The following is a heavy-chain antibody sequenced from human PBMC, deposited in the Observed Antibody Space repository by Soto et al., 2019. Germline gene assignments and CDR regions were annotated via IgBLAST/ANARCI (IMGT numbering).Heavy chain of an antibody. V-gene: IGHV4-39*01. D-gene: IGHD6-25*01. J-gene: IGHJ6*02. Sequence: PSETLSLTCTVSGGSISSSSYYWGWIRQPPGKGLEWIGSIYYSGSTYYSPSLKSRVTISVDTSKNQFSLKLSSVTAADTAVYYCARHKPQRLRMRYYYYGMDVWGQGTTVTVSS. CDR2: IYYSGST. CDR1: GGSISSSSYY. CDR3: ARHKPQRLRMRYYYYGMDV.